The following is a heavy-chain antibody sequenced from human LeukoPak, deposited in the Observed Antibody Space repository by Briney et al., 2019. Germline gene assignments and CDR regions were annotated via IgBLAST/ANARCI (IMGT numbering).Heavy chain of an antibody. J-gene: IGHJ4*02. CDR1: GGSISSSTYY. D-gene: IGHD5-24*01. CDR2: IYYSGST. Sequence: NPSETLSLTCTVSGGSISSSTYYWDWIRQPPGKGLEWIGTIYYSGSTYYNPSLKSRVTISVDTSKNQFSLKLSSVTAADTAVYYCARRWQHLAFDYWGQGTLVTVSS. V-gene: IGHV4-39*01. CDR3: ARRWQHLAFDY.